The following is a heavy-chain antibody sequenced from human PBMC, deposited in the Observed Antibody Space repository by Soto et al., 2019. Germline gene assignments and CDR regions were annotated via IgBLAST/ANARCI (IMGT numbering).Heavy chain of an antibody. CDR1: GGSISSGGYY. Sequence: SETMSLTCTVSGGSISSGGYYWSWIRQHPGKGLEWIGYIYYSGSTYYNPSLKSQVTISVDTSKNQFSLKLSSVTAADTAVYYCARDRKYNYGDYYYHGMDVWGQGTTVTVSS. D-gene: IGHD4-17*01. J-gene: IGHJ6*02. V-gene: IGHV4-31*01. CDR3: ARDRKYNYGDYYYHGMDV. CDR2: IYYSGST.